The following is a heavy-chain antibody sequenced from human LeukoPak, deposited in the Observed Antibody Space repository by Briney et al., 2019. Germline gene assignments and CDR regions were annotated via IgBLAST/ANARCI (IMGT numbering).Heavy chain of an antibody. CDR1: GLTLYYYP. V-gene: IGHV3-9*01. J-gene: IGHJ6*02. D-gene: IGHD4-17*01. CDR2: ICWNSGRI. Sequence: GRSLTLLCGVSGLTLYYYPMLCLRHAPGEGLEQVVCICWNSGRIGYADSVKGRFTISRDNTKNSLYLQMNRLRAEDTALYYCAKADYGDCPRYYYYGMDVWGQGTTVTVSS. CDR3: AKADYGDCPRYYYYGMDV.